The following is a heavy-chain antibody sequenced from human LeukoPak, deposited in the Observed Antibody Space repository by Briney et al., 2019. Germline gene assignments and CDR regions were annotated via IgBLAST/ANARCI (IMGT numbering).Heavy chain of an antibody. CDR1: GFTFGDYG. D-gene: IGHD1-26*01. CDR2: IKSKTDGGTT. V-gene: IGHV3-15*01. CDR3: TTGVWGERGY. J-gene: IGHJ4*02. Sequence: GGSLRLSCSASGFTFGDYGMSWVRQAPGKGLEWAGRIKSKTDGGTTDYAAPVKGRFSISRDDSENTLYLQMNSLKTEDTAVYYCTTGVWGERGYWGQGTLVTVSS.